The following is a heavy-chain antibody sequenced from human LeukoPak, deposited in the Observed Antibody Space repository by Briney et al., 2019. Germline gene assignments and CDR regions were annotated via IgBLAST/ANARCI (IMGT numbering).Heavy chain of an antibody. D-gene: IGHD1-26*01. CDR3: ARDRNTGSSYENLFEY. CDR1: GFTFSSYW. CDR2: INSDGSST. Sequence: GGSRRLSCAASGFTFSSYWMHWVRQAPGKGLVWVSRINSDGSSTSYADSVKGRFTISRDNAKNTLYLQMNSLRAEDTSVYYCARDRNTGSSYENLFEYWGQGSLVTVSS. V-gene: IGHV3-74*01. J-gene: IGHJ4*02.